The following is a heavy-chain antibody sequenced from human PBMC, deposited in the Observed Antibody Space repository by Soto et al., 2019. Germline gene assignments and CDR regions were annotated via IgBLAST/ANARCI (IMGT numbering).Heavy chain of an antibody. CDR2: MNTGSGDK. D-gene: IGHD3-16*01. CDR3: ARMETFGSLNWFDP. J-gene: IGHJ5*02. CDR1: GYSFTNNG. Sequence: ASVNVSCLASGYSFTNNGVSWVRQATGQGLEWMGWMNTGSGDKGYEQKFQGRVTMTRDISIATAYMELSRLRSDDTAIYYCARMETFGSLNWFDPWGQGTLVTVSS. V-gene: IGHV1-8*01.